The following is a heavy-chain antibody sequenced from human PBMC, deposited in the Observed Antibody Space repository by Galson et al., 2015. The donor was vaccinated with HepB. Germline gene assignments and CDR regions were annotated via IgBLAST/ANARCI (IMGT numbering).Heavy chain of an antibody. CDR2: ISGSGGST. CDR3: ANEPWWGHYDSSGYWADAFDI. Sequence: SLRLSCAASGFTFSSYAMSWVRQAPGKGLEWVSAISGSGGSTYYADSVKGRFTISRDNSKNTLYLQMNSLRAEDTAVYYCANEPWWGHYDSSGYWADAFDIWGQGTMVTVSS. J-gene: IGHJ3*02. D-gene: IGHD3-22*01. CDR1: GFTFSSYA. V-gene: IGHV3-23*01.